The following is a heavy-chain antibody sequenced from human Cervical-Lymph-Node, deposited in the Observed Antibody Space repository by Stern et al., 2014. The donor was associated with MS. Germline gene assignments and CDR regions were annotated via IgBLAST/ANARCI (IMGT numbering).Heavy chain of an antibody. J-gene: IGHJ4*02. D-gene: IGHD3-16*01. V-gene: IGHV1-69*01. CDR3: ARDSRHYDASYYFDS. Sequence: QVQLVQSGAEVKKPGSSVKVSCKASGGTFSSYAINWVRQAPGQGPEWMGGVILIFGTANYAQKFQGRVTITADESTSTAYMELSSLRSEDTAVYYCARDSRHYDASYYFDSWGQGTLVTVSS. CDR1: GGTFSSYA. CDR2: VILIFGTA.